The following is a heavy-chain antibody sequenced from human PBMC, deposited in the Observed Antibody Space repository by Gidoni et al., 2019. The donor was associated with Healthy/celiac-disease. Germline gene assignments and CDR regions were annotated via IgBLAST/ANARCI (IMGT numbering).Heavy chain of an antibody. CDR2: INHSGST. CDR1: GGSFSGYY. CDR3: ARGYYYGSGSLDY. Sequence: QVQLQQWGAGLLKPSETLSLTCAVYGGSFSGYYWSWIRQPPGKGLEWIGEINHSGSTNYNPSLKSRVTISVDTSKNQFSLKLSSVTAADTAVYYCARGYYYGSGSLDYWGQGTLVTVSS. D-gene: IGHD3-10*01. J-gene: IGHJ4*02. V-gene: IGHV4-34*01.